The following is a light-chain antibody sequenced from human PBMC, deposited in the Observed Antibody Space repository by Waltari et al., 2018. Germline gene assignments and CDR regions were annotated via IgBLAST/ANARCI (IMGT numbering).Light chain of an antibody. CDR1: QNILYSSNNKNS. CDR3: QQYYTIPIT. V-gene: IGKV4-1*01. CDR2: WAS. J-gene: IGKJ5*01. Sequence: DAVMTQSPYSLAVSLGGRATINCKSSQNILYSSNNKNSLAWYQQKPGQPPKLLLYWASTRASGVPDRVSGSGSGTDFTLTTSSLRTEDVAVYYCQQYYTIPITFGQGTRLEI.